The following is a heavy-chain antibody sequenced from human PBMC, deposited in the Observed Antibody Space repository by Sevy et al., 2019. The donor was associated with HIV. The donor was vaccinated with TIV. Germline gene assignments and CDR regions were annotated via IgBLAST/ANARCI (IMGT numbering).Heavy chain of an antibody. V-gene: IGHV1-46*01. D-gene: IGHD1-26*01. CDR3: ARDRDVSGNYLEYFYYAMDV. Sequence: ASVKVSCKTSGYTFSTYYIYWVRQAPGQGLEWIGIFDPTGGSRSYAQRFQGRLTMTGDTSTSTAYMGLRSLTSEDTAVYYCARDRDVSGNYLEYFYYAMDVWGQGTTVTVSS. J-gene: IGHJ6*02. CDR2: FDPTGGSR. CDR1: GYTFSTYY.